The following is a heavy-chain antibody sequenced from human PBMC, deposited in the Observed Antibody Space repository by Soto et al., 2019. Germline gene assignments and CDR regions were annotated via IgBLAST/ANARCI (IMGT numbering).Heavy chain of an antibody. D-gene: IGHD2-8*01. Sequence: GGSLRLSCAASGFTFSSYSMNWVRQAPGKGLEWVSSISSSSSYIYYADSVKGRFTISRDNAKNSLYLQMNSLRAEDTAVYYCAREEGILYSNAHYYYGMDVWGQGTTVTVSS. CDR2: ISSSSSYI. J-gene: IGHJ6*02. CDR1: GFTFSSYS. V-gene: IGHV3-21*01. CDR3: AREEGILYSNAHYYYGMDV.